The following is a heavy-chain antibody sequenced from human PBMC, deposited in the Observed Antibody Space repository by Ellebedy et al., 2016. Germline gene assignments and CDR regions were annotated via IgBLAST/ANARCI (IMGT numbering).Heavy chain of an antibody. J-gene: IGHJ3*02. CDR3: VREAGEWDPFDI. D-gene: IGHD3-10*01. CDR2: ISVAGNT. CDR1: GVSFSRHD. V-gene: IGHV3-13*01. Sequence: GESLKISCAASGVSFSRHDMHWVRQPRGKGLEWVSVISVAGNTKYADSVKGRFTVSREEAKNSVYLQLNSLRAGDTAVYYCVREAGEWDPFDIWGQGTMVTVSS.